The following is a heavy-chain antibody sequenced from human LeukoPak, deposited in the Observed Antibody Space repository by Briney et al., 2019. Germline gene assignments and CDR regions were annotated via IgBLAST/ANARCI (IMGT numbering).Heavy chain of an antibody. CDR1: GFTFSSYS. CDR3: ARGGGLDV. J-gene: IGHJ6*02. V-gene: IGHV3-48*01. D-gene: IGHD3-16*01. Sequence: GGSLRLSRAASGFTFSSYSMNWVRQAPGRGLEWVSYISGSSRPIYYADSVKGRFTISRDNAKNSLYLQMSNLRAEDTAVYFCARGGGLDVWGQGATVTVSS. CDR2: ISGSSRPI.